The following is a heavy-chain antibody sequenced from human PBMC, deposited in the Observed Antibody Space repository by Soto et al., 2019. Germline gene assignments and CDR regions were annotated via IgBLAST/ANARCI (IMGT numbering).Heavy chain of an antibody. Sequence: QVQLVESGGGVVQPGRSLRLSCAASGFTFSSYGMHWVRQAPGKGLEWVAVISYDGSNKYYADSVKGRFTISRDNSKNTLYLQMNSLRAEDSAVYYCAKESGVTAMVTVAVFDYWGQGTLVTVSS. CDR2: ISYDGSNK. D-gene: IGHD5-18*01. V-gene: IGHV3-30*18. CDR3: AKESGVTAMVTVAVFDY. CDR1: GFTFSSYG. J-gene: IGHJ4*02.